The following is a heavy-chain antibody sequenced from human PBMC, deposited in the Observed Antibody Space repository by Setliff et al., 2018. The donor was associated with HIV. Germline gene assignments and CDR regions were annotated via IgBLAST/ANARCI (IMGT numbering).Heavy chain of an antibody. CDR1: GGSISSRGYC. Sequence: SETLSLTCTVSGGSISSRGYCWGWIRQPTGKGLAWLATVYHSGSTYYNPSLKSRVTISIDTSKNQFSLRLSSVTAADTSVYFCASGTASRRRTNYGCTYSLDPWGQGTLFTVSS. V-gene: IGHV4-39*07. CDR2: VYHSGST. CDR3: ASGTASRRRTNYGCTYSLDP. D-gene: IGHD4-17*01. J-gene: IGHJ5*02.